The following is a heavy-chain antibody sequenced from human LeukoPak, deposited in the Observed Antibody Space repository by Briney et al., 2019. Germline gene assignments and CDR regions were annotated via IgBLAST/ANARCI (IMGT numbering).Heavy chain of an antibody. CDR3: ARHFGTKKGVDY. CDR1: YVSISDYS. Sequence: PSETLSLTCSVSYVSISDYSWGWIRQPPGKGLEWIGYFYYSGSTSYNPSLKSRVAISVDTSKNQFSLKLSSVTATDTAVYYCARHFGTKKGVDYWGQGTLVTVSS. J-gene: IGHJ4*02. CDR2: FYYSGST. V-gene: IGHV4-59*08. D-gene: IGHD1-7*01.